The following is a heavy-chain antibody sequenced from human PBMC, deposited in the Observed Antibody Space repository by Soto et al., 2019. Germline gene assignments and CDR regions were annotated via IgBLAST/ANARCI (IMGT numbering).Heavy chain of an antibody. D-gene: IGHD3-16*02. CDR2: IYYSGST. CDR3: ARVRGRYDYVWGSYRYYFDY. V-gene: IGHV4-30-4*08. Sequence: SETLSLTCTVSGGSISSGDYYWSWIRQHPGKGLEWIGYIYYSGSTYYNPSLKSRVTISVDTSKNQFSLKLSSVTAADTAVYYCARVRGRYDYVWGSYRYYFDYWGQGTLVTVSS. J-gene: IGHJ4*02. CDR1: GGSISSGDYY.